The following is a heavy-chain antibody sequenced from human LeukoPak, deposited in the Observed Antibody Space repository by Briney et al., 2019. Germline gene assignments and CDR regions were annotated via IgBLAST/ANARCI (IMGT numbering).Heavy chain of an antibody. CDR1: GFSFNSYG. D-gene: IGHD3-22*01. CDR2: ISYDGSNK. Sequence: GGSLRLSCAASGFSFNSYGMHWVRQAPGKGLEWVAVISYDGSNKYYADSVKGRFTISRDNSKNTLYLQMNSLRAEDTAVYYCAKGMNRYYDSSGPFDYWGQGTLVTVSS. CDR3: AKGMNRYYDSSGPFDY. J-gene: IGHJ4*02. V-gene: IGHV3-30*18.